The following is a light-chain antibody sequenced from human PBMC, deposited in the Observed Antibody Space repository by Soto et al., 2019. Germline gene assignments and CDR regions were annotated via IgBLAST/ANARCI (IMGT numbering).Light chain of an antibody. CDR2: DAS. V-gene: IGKV3-11*01. Sequence: EIVLTQSPATLSLSPGERATLSCRASQSVSSYLAWYQQKPGQAPRLLIYDASNRATGIPARFSGSGSGTDFTLTISSLEPEESAVYYCQQRSNWSPTFGQGTKLEIK. CDR1: QSVSSY. CDR3: QQRSNWSPT. J-gene: IGKJ2*01.